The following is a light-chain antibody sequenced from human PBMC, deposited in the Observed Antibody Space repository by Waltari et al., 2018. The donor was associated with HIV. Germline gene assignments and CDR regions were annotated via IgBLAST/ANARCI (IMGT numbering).Light chain of an antibody. V-gene: IGKV4-1*01. Sequence: DFVMSQSPDSLAVSLGERATINCKSSQSVLYRSNNMNYLSWYQHKAGQPPKLLIYWAATRASGVPDRIRGSGTGTDFTLTINNLQAEDVAVYYCQQYYNTPYTFGQGTKLEIK. J-gene: IGKJ2*01. CDR1: QSVLYRSNNMNY. CDR2: WAA. CDR3: QQYYNTPYT.